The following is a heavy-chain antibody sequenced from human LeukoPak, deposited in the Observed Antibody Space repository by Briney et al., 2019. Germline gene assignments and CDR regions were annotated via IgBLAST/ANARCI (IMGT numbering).Heavy chain of an antibody. Sequence: GGSLRLSCETSGFMFTLYGMNWVRQAPGKGLEWVSYISSSSSTIYYADSVKGRFTISRDYAKNSLYLQMNSQRDEDTAVYYCARDFAEMALDYWGQGTLVTVSS. D-gene: IGHD5-24*01. V-gene: IGHV3-48*02. CDR2: ISSSSSTI. CDR3: ARDFAEMALDY. CDR1: GFMFTLYG. J-gene: IGHJ4*02.